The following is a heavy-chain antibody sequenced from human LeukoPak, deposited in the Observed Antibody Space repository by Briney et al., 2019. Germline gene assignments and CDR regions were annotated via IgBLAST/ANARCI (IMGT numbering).Heavy chain of an antibody. CDR3: AARGSYLIY. J-gene: IGHJ4*02. CDR1: GFTFSNYG. V-gene: IGHV3-30*03. D-gene: IGHD3-10*01. Sequence: GGSLRLSCAASGFTFSNYGMHWVRQAPGKGLEWVAVISYDGSNKYYADSVKGRFTISRDNSKNTLYLQMNSLRAEDTAVYYCAARGSYLIYWGQGTLVTVSS. CDR2: ISYDGSNK.